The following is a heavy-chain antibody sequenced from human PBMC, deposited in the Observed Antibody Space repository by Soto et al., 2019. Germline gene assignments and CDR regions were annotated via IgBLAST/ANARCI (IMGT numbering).Heavy chain of an antibody. CDR2: MNPNSGNT. CDR3: ARGGGLLLVAANYYFDY. Sequence: ASVKVSCKASGYTFTSYDINWVRQATGQGLEWMGWMNPNSGNTGYAQKFQGRVTMTRNTSISTAYMELSSLRSEDTAVYYCARGGGLLLVAANYYFDYWGQGTLVTVSS. V-gene: IGHV1-8*01. J-gene: IGHJ4*02. CDR1: GYTFTSYD. D-gene: IGHD2-15*01.